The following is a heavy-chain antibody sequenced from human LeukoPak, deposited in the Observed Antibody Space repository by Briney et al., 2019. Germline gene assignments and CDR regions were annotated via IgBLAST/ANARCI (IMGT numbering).Heavy chain of an antibody. CDR3: ARDPDALGNAFDI. Sequence: GGSLRLSCAASGFTFTSSAMSWVRQAPGKGLEWVSGISDSGDSTYYADSVKGRFTISRDNAKNSLYLQMNSLRAEDTAVYYSARDPDALGNAFDIWGQGTMVTVSS. CDR2: ISDSGDST. V-gene: IGHV3-23*01. CDR1: GFTFTSSA. J-gene: IGHJ3*02. D-gene: IGHD7-27*01.